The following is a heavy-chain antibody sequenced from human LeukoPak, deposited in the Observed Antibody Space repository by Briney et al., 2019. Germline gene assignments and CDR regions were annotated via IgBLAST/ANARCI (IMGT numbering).Heavy chain of an antibody. J-gene: IGHJ4*02. CDR2: IFPGDSDT. CDR1: GYSFTSYW. D-gene: IGHD3-16*02. Sequence: GESLKISCKGSGYSFTSYWIGWVRQMPGKGLEWMGIIFPGDSDTRYSPSFQGQVTISADKSISTAYLQWSSLKASDTAMYYCARHGRLRLGFLSSEYDYWGQGTLVTVSS. CDR3: ARHGRLRLGFLSSEYDY. V-gene: IGHV5-51*01.